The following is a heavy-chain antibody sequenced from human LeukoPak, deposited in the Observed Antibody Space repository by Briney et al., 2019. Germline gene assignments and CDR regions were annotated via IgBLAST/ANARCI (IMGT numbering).Heavy chain of an antibody. V-gene: IGHV3-21*01. CDR3: ARDFRLHSYGHNSGY. J-gene: IGHJ4*02. D-gene: IGHD5-18*01. CDR2: ISSSSSYI. Sequence: GGSLRLSCAASGFTFSSYSMNWVRQAPGKGLEWVSSISSSSSYIYYADSVKGRFTISRDNAKNSLYLQMNSLRAEDTAVYYCARDFRLHSYGHNSGYWGQGTLVTVSS. CDR1: GFTFSSYS.